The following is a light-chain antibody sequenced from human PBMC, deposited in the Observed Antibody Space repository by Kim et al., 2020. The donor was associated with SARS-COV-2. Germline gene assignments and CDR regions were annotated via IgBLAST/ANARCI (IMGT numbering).Light chain of an antibody. CDR1: QSVSSN. J-gene: IGKJ4*01. V-gene: IGKV3-15*01. CDR3: QQYNNWFT. Sequence: EIVMTQSPAPLSVSPGERATLSCRASQSVSSNLAWYQQKRGQAPRLLMYGASTRATGIPARFSGSGSGTEFTLTISSLQSEDSAVYYCQQYNNWFTFGGGTKVDIK. CDR2: GAS.